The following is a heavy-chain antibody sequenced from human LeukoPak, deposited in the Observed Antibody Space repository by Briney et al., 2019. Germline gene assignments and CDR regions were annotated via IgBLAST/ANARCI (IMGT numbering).Heavy chain of an antibody. Sequence: PGGSLRLSCAASGFTFSSYEMNWVRQAPGKGLEWVSYISSSGSTIYYADSVKGRFTISRDNAKNSLYLQMNSLRAEDTAVYYCAKANVKYCSGGSCFDAFDIWGQGTMVTVSS. D-gene: IGHD2-15*01. J-gene: IGHJ3*02. CDR1: GFTFSSYE. V-gene: IGHV3-48*03. CDR3: AKANVKYCSGGSCFDAFDI. CDR2: ISSSGSTI.